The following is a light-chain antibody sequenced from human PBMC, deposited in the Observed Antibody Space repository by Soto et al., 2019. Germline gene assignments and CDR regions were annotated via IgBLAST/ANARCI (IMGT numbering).Light chain of an antibody. CDR2: GAS. CDR1: QSLSST. J-gene: IGKJ4*02. Sequence: IVLTQSPCTLPLSPGERATLSCRARQSLSSTLAWYQQKPGQAPRLLIYGASTRATGIPARFSGSGSGTEYTPTTSSRLPEDYSAYYYQQHYNSSPPTFGRGTKVDIK. V-gene: IGKV3-15*01. CDR3: QQHYNSSPPT.